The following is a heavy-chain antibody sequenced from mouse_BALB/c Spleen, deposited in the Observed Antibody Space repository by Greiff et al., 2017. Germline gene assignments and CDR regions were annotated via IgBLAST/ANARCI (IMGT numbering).Heavy chain of an antibody. D-gene: IGHD2-4*01. V-gene: IGHV1-87*01. Sequence: VQLQESGAELARPGASVKLSCKASGYTFTSYWMQWVKQRPGQGLEWIGAIYPGDGDTRYTQKFKGKATLTADKSSSTAYMQLSSLASEDSAVYYCASTMIAYWGQGTLVTVSA. J-gene: IGHJ3*01. CDR2: IYPGDGDT. CDR1: GYTFTSYW. CDR3: ASTMIAY.